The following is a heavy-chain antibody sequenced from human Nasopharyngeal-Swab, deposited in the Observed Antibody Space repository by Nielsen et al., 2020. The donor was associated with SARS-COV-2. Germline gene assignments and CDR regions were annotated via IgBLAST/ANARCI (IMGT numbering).Heavy chain of an antibody. V-gene: IGHV5-10-1*01. CDR2: SDPSDSYT. Sequence: GESLKIACEGSGFTFTSYWISWVRQMPGKGLEWIRRSDPSDSYTNYNPSFQGHVTISVDKSISTDYLQWSSLKASDTAMYYCARGGPSSGSSAYYYYGMDVWGQGTTVTVSS. CDR3: ARGGPSSGSSAYYYYGMDV. J-gene: IGHJ6*02. CDR1: GFTFTSYW. D-gene: IGHD1-26*01.